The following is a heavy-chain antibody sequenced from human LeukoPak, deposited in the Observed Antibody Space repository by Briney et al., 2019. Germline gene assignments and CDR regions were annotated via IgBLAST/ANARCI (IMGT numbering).Heavy chain of an antibody. CDR1: GFTFSDYW. CDR2: ISSSSSYI. D-gene: IGHD2-8*01. J-gene: IGHJ4*02. Sequence: GGSLRLSCAASGFTFSDYWMHWVRQAPGKGLEWVSSISSSSSYIYYADSVKGRFTISRDNAKSSLYLQMNSLRAEDTAVYYCARATSGYCTNGVCYGFDYWGQGTLVTVSS. CDR3: ARATSGYCTNGVCYGFDY. V-gene: IGHV3-21*01.